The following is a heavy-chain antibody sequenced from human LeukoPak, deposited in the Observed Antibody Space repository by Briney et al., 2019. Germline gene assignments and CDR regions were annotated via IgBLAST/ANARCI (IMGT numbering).Heavy chain of an antibody. V-gene: IGHV1-46*01. CDR2: INPSGGST. D-gene: IGHD1-26*01. J-gene: IGHJ4*02. Sequence: ASVKVSCKASGYTFTSYYVHWVRQAPGQGLEWMGIINPSGGSTSYAQKFQGRVTMTRDTSTSTVYMELSSLRSEDTAVYYCALVGATKTYYFDYWGQGTLVTVSS. CDR3: ALVGATKTYYFDY. CDR1: GYTFTSYY.